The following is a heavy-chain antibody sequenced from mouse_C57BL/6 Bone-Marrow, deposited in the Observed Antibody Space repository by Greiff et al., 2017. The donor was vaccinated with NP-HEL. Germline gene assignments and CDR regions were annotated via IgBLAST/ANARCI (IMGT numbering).Heavy chain of an antibody. V-gene: IGHV5-17*01. CDR3: ARIPYYYGSIYLYYFDY. D-gene: IGHD1-1*01. CDR1: GFTFSDYG. CDR2: ISSGSSTI. J-gene: IGHJ2*01. Sequence: EVKVEESGGGLVKPGGSLKLSCAASGFTFSDYGMHWVRQAPEKGLEWVAYISSGSSTIYYADTVKGRFTISSDNAKNTLFLQMTSLRSEDTAMYYCARIPYYYGSIYLYYFDYWGQGTTLTVSS.